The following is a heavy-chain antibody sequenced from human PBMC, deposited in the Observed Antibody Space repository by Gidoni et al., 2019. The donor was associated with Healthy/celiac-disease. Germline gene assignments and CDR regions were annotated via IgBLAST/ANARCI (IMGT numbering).Heavy chain of an antibody. CDR2: ISYDGSNK. Sequence: QVQLVESGGGVVQPGRSLRLSCAASGFTFSSYAMHWVRQAPGKGLEWVAVISYDGSNKYYADSVKGRFTISRDNSKNTLYLQMNSLRAEDTAVYYCARDAHYYGSGTLDYWGQGTLVTVSS. J-gene: IGHJ4*02. D-gene: IGHD3-10*01. CDR3: ARDAHYYGSGTLDY. V-gene: IGHV3-30-3*01. CDR1: GFTFSSYA.